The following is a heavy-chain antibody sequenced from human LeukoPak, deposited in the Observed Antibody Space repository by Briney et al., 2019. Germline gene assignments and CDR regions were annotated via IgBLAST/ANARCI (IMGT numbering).Heavy chain of an antibody. Sequence: ASVKVSCKASGYTFTGYYMHCVRQAPGQGLEWMGWINPNSGGTNYAQKFQGRVTMTRDTSISTAYMELSRLRSDDTAVYYCARDLGYCSGGSCYSSRFDPWGQGTLVTVSS. CDR3: ARDLGYCSGGSCYSSRFDP. J-gene: IGHJ5*02. D-gene: IGHD2-15*01. CDR2: INPNSGGT. CDR1: GYTFTGYY. V-gene: IGHV1-2*02.